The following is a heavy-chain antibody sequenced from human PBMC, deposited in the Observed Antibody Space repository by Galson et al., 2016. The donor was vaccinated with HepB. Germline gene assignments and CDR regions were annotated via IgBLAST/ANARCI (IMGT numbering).Heavy chain of an antibody. Sequence: SCKASGYTFNSHYMHWARQAPGQGLEWMGIMNPSGGATSYPQKFRGRITMTRDTSTNTAYMELSSLRSEDTAVYYCARDPLFCSGGRCYRDAYNCPDYWGQGTLVTVSS. D-gene: IGHD2-15*01. CDR3: ARDPLFCSGGRCYRDAYNCPDY. CDR2: MNPSGGAT. V-gene: IGHV1-46*02. CDR1: GYTFNSHY. J-gene: IGHJ4*02.